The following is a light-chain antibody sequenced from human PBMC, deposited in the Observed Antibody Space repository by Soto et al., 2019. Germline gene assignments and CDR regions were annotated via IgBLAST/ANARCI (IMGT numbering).Light chain of an antibody. Sequence: DIRITQSPSSLSASVRDRVTITCRASQSISSYLNWYQQKPGKAPKLLIYAASSLQSGVPSRFSGSGSGTDFTLTISSLQPEDFATYYCQQSYSTPSITFGQGTRLEIK. J-gene: IGKJ5*01. V-gene: IGKV1-39*01. CDR1: QSISSY. CDR3: QQSYSTPSIT. CDR2: AAS.